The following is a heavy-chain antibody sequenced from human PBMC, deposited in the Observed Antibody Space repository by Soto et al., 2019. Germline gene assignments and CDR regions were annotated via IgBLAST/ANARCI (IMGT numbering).Heavy chain of an antibody. CDR2: IRGSGDTT. D-gene: IGHD3-16*01. V-gene: IGHV3-23*01. CDR1: GFTFSTSA. CDR3: AKDGGGGFIAGIDY. J-gene: IGHJ4*02. Sequence: GGSLRLSCAASGFTFSTSAMSWVRKAPGKGLEWVSAIRGSGDTTYYADSVKGRFTISRDNSKNTLYLQMNSLRAEDTAVYYCAKDGGGGFIAGIDYWGQGTLVTVSS.